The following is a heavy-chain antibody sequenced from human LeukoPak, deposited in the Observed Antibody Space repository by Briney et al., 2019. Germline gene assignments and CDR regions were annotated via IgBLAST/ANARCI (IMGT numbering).Heavy chain of an antibody. J-gene: IGHJ3*02. D-gene: IGHD3-16*02. CDR3: ARATYYDYVWGSYRYTSYDAFDI. CDR1: GFTFSSYA. CDR2: ISYDGSNK. Sequence: GGSLRLSCAASGFTFSSYAMHWVRQAPGKGLEWVAVISYDGSNKYYADSVKGRFTISRDNSKNTLYLQMNSLRAEDTAVYYCARATYYDYVWGSYRYTSYDAFDIWGQGTMVTVSS. V-gene: IGHV3-30-3*01.